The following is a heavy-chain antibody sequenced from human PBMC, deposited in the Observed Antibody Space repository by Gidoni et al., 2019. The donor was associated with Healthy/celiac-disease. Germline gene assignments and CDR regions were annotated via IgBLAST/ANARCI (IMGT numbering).Heavy chain of an antibody. CDR1: GGSFSGYY. Sequence: QVQLQQWGAGLVKSSETLSLTCAVYGGSFSGYYWSWIRQPPGKGLEWIGEINHSGSTNYNPSLKSRVTISVDTSKNQFSLKLSSVTAADTAVYYCARGGYYDSSGYLDYWGQGTLVTVSS. J-gene: IGHJ4*02. CDR2: INHSGST. CDR3: ARGGYYDSSGYLDY. V-gene: IGHV4-34*01. D-gene: IGHD3-22*01.